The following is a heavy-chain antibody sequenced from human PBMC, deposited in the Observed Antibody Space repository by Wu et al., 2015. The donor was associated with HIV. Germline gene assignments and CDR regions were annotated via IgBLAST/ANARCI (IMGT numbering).Heavy chain of an antibody. Sequence: QVQLEQSGTEVKKPGDSVKVSCKASGYTFTTYGITWIRQAPGQGLEWMGWISTYNGNTNYTEKFQDRVTMTTDTSASTVSMELRSLRSDDTAVYYCARDRHTKTWNNPRPTKNWYFDLWGRGTLVTVPS. V-gene: IGHV1-18*01. CDR2: ISTYNGNT. CDR1: GYTFTTYG. J-gene: IGHJ2*01. D-gene: IGHD1/OR15-1a*01. CDR3: ARDRHTKTWNNPRPTKNWYFDL.